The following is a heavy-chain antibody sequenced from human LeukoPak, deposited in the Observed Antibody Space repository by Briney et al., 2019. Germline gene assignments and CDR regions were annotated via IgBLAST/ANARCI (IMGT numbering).Heavy chain of an antibody. CDR1: VLTFRDYA. CDR3: TPADIVVVPAAIGPNWFDP. CDR2: IRCKAYGGTT. Sequence: PGGAVRLSFTGCVLTFRDYAMNWVRQAPGKGLDWVGLIRCKAYGGTTEYAASVKGRFTISRDDSKSIAYLQMNSLKTEDTAVYYCTPADIVVVPAAIGPNWFDPWGQGTLVTVSS. D-gene: IGHD2-2*02. J-gene: IGHJ5*02. V-gene: IGHV3-49*04.